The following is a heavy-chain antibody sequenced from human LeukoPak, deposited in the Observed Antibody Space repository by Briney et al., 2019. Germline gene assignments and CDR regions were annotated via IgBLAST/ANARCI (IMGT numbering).Heavy chain of an antibody. V-gene: IGHV4-59*08. D-gene: IGHD3-22*01. J-gene: IGHJ4*02. CDR1: GGSISSYY. CDR2: IYYSGST. CDR3: ARHPSYYDRIDY. Sequence: SETLSLTCTVSGGSISSYYWSWIRQPPGKGLEWIGYIYYSGSTNYNPSLKSRVTISIDTSKNQFSLKLSSVTAADTAVYYCARHPSYYDRIDYWGQGTLVTVSS.